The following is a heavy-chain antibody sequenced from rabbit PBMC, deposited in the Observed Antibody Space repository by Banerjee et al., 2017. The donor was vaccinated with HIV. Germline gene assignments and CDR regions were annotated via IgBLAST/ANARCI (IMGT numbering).Heavy chain of an antibody. CDR1: GFSFSSSYG. V-gene: IGHV1S45*01. J-gene: IGHJ4*01. Sequence: QEQLEESGGDLVKPEGSLTLTCTASGFSFSSSYGMCWVRQAPGKGLEWIGCIYTGSGSTYYASWAKGRFTISKTSSTTVTLQLNSLTAADTATYFCARATMTMVTYFGLWGPGTLVTVS. D-gene: IGHD2-1*01. CDR3: ARATMTMVTYFGL. CDR2: IYTGSGST.